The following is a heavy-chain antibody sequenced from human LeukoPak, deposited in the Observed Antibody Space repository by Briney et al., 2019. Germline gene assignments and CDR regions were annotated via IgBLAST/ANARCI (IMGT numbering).Heavy chain of an antibody. D-gene: IGHD6-19*01. J-gene: IGHJ1*01. CDR2: IYTSGNT. CDR3: ARVAAGIGFFQH. V-gene: IGHV4-4*07. Sequence: NPSETLSLTCTVSGGSISGYYWSWIRQLAGKGLEWIGRIYTSGNTNYNPSLKSRVTISVDTSKNQLSLKLSSVTAADTAVYYCARVAAGIGFFQHWGQGTLVTVSS. CDR1: GGSISGYY.